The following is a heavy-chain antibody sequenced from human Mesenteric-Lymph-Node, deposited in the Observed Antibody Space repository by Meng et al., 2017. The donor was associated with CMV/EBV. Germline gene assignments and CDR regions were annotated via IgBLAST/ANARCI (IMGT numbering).Heavy chain of an antibody. Sequence: GESLKISCAASGFIFSSYWMSWVRQAPGKGLEWVANIKQDGSEKYYVDSVEGRFTISRDNAKNSLYLQMNSLRAEDTAVYSCARGVGSSWIDYYYYGMDVWGQGTTVTVSS. CDR2: IKQDGSEK. CDR1: GFIFSSYW. V-gene: IGHV3-7*01. CDR3: ARGVGSSWIDYYYYGMDV. D-gene: IGHD6-13*01. J-gene: IGHJ6*02.